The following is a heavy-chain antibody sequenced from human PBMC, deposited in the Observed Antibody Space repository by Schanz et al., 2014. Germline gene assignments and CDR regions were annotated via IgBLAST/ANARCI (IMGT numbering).Heavy chain of an antibody. J-gene: IGHJ4*02. Sequence: VQLVQSGAEVKRPGASVRFSCKASGYTFTSYDFNWVRQAPGQGLEWMGRIIPILGIANYAQKFQGRVTSTADKSTFTAYMDVSSLRSEDTAVYYCASSGAGYSSSWDFDYWGQGTLVTVSS. CDR3: ASSGAGYSSSWDFDY. D-gene: IGHD6-13*01. V-gene: IGHV1-69*09. CDR2: IIPILGIA. CDR1: GYTFTSYD.